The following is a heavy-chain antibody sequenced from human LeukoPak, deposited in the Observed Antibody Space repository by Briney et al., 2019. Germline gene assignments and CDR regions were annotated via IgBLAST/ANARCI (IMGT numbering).Heavy chain of an antibody. V-gene: IGHV1-18*01. CDR3: ARDPMVRGDYGMDV. D-gene: IGHD3-10*01. J-gene: IGHJ6*02. Sequence: EASLKISCKASGYTFTSYGISWERQASRQGLEWMGWISAYNGNTNYGQKLQGRVTMTTDTSTSTAYMELRSLRSDDTAVYYCARDPMVRGDYGMDVWGQGTTVTVSS. CDR2: ISAYNGNT. CDR1: GYTFTSYG.